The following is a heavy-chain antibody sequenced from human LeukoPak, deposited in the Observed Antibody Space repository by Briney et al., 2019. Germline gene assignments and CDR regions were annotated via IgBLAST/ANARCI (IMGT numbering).Heavy chain of an antibody. CDR2: IYHSGST. D-gene: IGHD4-17*01. CDR1: GGSISSGGYS. CDR3: ARAVIRTFDY. J-gene: IGHJ4*02. Sequence: SETLSLTCAVSGGSISSGGYSWSWTRQPPGKGLEWIGYIYHSGSTYYNPSLKSRVTISVDRSKNQFSLKLSSVTAADTAVYYCARAVIRTFDYWGQGTLVTVSS. V-gene: IGHV4-30-2*01.